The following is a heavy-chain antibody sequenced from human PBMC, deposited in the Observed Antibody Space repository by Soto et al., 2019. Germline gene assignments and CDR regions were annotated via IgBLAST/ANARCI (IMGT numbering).Heavy chain of an antibody. J-gene: IGHJ5*02. V-gene: IGHV4-59*01. CDR1: GGSINNYY. D-gene: IGHD3-10*01. CDR2: IHYSGST. Sequence: SETLSLTCTVSGGSINNYYWNWIRQPPGKGLEWIGSIHYSGSTNYKPSLKSRVTISVDTSKNQFSLKLNSVTAADTAVYYCSTGRFSALVRGVLIFEPWGQGTLVTVSS. CDR3: STGRFSALVRGVLIFEP.